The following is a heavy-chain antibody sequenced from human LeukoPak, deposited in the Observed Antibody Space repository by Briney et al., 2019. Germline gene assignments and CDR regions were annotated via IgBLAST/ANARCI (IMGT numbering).Heavy chain of an antibody. CDR2: LNHSGNT. Sequence: SETLSLICAVYGGSISGDYWSWIRQPPGKGLEWIGELNHSGNTDYNPSLKSRVTISVDTSKNQLSLKLTSVTAADTAVYYCARELGYCSRCNCYGGVFDYWGQGSLVTVSS. CDR3: ARELGYCSRCNCYGGVFDY. V-gene: IGHV4-34*01. CDR1: GGSISGDY. D-gene: IGHD2-2*01. J-gene: IGHJ4*02.